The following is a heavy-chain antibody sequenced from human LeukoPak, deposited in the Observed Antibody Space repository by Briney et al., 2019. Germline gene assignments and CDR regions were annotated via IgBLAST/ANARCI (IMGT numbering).Heavy chain of an antibody. V-gene: IGHV3-30*02. CDR1: GFTFSSYG. Sequence: GGSLRLSCAASGFTFSSYGMHWVRQAPGKGLEWVAFIRYDGSNKYYADSVKGRFTISRDNSKNTLYLQMNSLRAEDTAVYYCAKDWTHLERFLEWLIFDYWGQGTLVTVSS. CDR2: IRYDGSNK. D-gene: IGHD3-3*01. CDR3: AKDWTHLERFLEWLIFDY. J-gene: IGHJ4*02.